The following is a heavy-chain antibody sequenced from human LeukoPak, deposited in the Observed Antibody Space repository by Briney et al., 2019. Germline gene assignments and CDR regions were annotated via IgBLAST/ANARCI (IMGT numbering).Heavy chain of an antibody. J-gene: IGHJ3*02. CDR3: AREARYCSSTSCPSTYDAFDI. CDR1: GFTFSSYS. V-gene: IGHV3-21*01. CDR2: ISSSSSYI. Sequence: PGGSLRLSCAASGFTFSSYSMNWVRQAPGKGLEWVSSISSSSSYIYYADSVKGRFTISRDNAKNSLYLQMNSLRAEDTAVYYCAREARYCSSTSCPSTYDAFDIWGQGTMVTVSS. D-gene: IGHD2-2*01.